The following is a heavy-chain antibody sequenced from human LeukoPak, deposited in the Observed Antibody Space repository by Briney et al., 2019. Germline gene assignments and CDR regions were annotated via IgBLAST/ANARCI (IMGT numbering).Heavy chain of an antibody. V-gene: IGHV3-53*01. J-gene: IGHJ4*02. CDR3: TLLYGNQRR. CDR2: IYSDDRI. CDR1: GFTVSSNH. D-gene: IGHD6-25*01. Sequence: GGSLRLSCAASGFTVSSNHMSWVRQAPGKGLEWVSVIYSDDRIYYADSVKGRFTISRDNSKNTLYLQMNSLRADDRAVYYCTLLYGNQRRWGQGTLVTVSS.